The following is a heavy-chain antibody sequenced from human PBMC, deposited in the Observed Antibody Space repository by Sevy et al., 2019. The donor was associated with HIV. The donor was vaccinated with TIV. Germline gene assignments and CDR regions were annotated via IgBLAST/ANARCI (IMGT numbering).Heavy chain of an antibody. CDR3: ANFGRLLIINGDAFDV. V-gene: IGHV4-38-2*02. CDR1: GYSISSGYL. J-gene: IGHJ3*01. CDR2: VDHTGNT. Sequence: LLETLSLTCTVSGYSISSGYLWGWIRQPPGKGLEWIGGVDHTGNTYYNPSFKSRVTTSVDTSKNQLSLRLSSVTAADAAVYYCANFGRLLIINGDAFDVWGQGTMVTVSS. D-gene: IGHD3-9*01.